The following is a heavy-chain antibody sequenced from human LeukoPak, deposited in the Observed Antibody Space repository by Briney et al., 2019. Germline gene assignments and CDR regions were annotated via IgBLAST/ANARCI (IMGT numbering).Heavy chain of an antibody. J-gene: IGHJ4*02. CDR2: ISSSGSDI. CDR1: GGSISSSSYY. Sequence: LSLTCTVSGGSISSSSYYWGWIRQPPGKGLEWVSYISSSGSDIYYADSVKGRFTISRDNAKNSLYLHMNSLRAEDTAVHYCARDYGGSSPFDYWGQGTLVTVSS. CDR3: ARDYGGSSPFDY. D-gene: IGHD4-23*01. V-gene: IGHV3-11*04.